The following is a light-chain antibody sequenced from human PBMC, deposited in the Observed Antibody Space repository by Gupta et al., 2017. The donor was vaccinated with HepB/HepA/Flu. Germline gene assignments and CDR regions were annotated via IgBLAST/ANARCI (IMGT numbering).Light chain of an antibody. Sequence: QPALTQPPSASGSPGQPVTISCTGTSSDVGGYNYVSWYQQRPGKAPKLMIYEVSKRPSGVPDRFSGSKSGNTASLTVSGLQAEDEADYYCSSYAGSNNLIFGGGTKLTVL. CDR1: SSDVGGYNY. CDR3: SSYAGSNNLI. J-gene: IGLJ2*01. CDR2: EVS. V-gene: IGLV2-8*01.